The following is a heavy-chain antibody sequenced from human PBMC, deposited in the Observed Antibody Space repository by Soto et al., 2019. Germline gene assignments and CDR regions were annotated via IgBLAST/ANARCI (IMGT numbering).Heavy chain of an antibody. CDR2: SNHSGST. V-gene: IGHV4-34*01. J-gene: IGHJ6*03. CDR1: GGSFSGYY. CDR3: ARKLVVVAGWLRYYYIDV. D-gene: IGHD2-15*01. Sequence: QVQLQQWGAGLLKPSETLSLTCAVYGGSFSGYYWSWIRQPPGKGLEWVGESNHSGSTNYNPSLKSRVTIAVDTSESRFSLKLGSVTGADSAVYYCARKLVVVAGWLRYYYIDVWGKGTTVTVSS.